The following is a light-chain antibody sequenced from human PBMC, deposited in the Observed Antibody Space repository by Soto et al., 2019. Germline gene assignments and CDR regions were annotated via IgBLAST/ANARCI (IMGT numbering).Light chain of an antibody. J-gene: IGLJ2*01. CDR2: LEGSGSY. CDR3: EAWDSRGV. Sequence: QPVLTQSSSASASLGSSVKLTCTLSSGHSSYIIAWHQQQPGKAPRYLMKLEGSGSYNKGSGVPDRFSGSSSGADRYLTISNLQSEDEADYYCEAWDSRGVFGGGTKLT. CDR1: SGHSSYI. V-gene: IGLV4-60*03.